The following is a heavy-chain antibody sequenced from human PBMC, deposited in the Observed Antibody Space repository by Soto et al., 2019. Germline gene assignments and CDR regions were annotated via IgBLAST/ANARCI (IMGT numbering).Heavy chain of an antibody. V-gene: IGHV6-1*01. CDR2: TYFRSKWYN. D-gene: IGHD5-12*01. J-gene: IGHJ5*02. CDR3: AKGDNLGPKTGYAFDP. CDR1: GDSVSSNTAS. Sequence: SQTLSLTCAISGDSVSSNTASWNWIRQSPSRGLEWLGRTYFRSKWYNDYAFSVKSRIIINPVTSNNQFSLQLNSVTPEDTAVDFCAKGDNLGPKTGYAFDPWGQGIMVTVSS.